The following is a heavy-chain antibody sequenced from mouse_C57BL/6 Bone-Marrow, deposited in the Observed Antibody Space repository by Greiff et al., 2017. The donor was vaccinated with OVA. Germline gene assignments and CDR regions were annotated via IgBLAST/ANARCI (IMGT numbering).Heavy chain of an antibody. CDR1: GFSFNTYA. Sequence: EVQLVESGGGLVQPKGSLKLSCAASGFSFNTYAMNWVRQAPGKGLEWVARIRSKSNNYATYYADSVKDRFTISRDDSESMIYLQMKNLKTEDTAMYYCVRHDVYWYFDVWGTGTTVTVSS. J-gene: IGHJ1*03. V-gene: IGHV10-1*01. CDR3: VRHDVYWYFDV. D-gene: IGHD2-3*01. CDR2: IRSKSNNYAT.